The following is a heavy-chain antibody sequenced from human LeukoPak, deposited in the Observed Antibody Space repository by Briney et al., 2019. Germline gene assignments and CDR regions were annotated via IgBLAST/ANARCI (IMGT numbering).Heavy chain of an antibody. CDR3: ARDGCSTTVCYDY. D-gene: IGHD2-8*01. Sequence: GGSLRLSCAASGFTFNYYGMHWVRQTPGKGPKYVSAVSSDGSTTYYANSVKSRFTISRDNSKNTLYLQMGSLRPEDMAVYYCARDGCSTTVCYDYWGQGTLVTVSS. J-gene: IGHJ4*02. CDR2: VSSDGSTT. CDR1: GFTFNYYG. V-gene: IGHV3-64*01.